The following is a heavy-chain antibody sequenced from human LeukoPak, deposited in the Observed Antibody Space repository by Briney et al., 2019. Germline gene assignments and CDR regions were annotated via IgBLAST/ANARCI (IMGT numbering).Heavy chain of an antibody. CDR1: GFTFSSYG. CDR2: ISYDGSNK. CDR3: AKGHSGYEFDP. V-gene: IGHV3-30*18. J-gene: IGHJ5*02. D-gene: IGHD5-12*01. Sequence: GRSLRLSCAASGFTFSSYGMHWVRQAPGKGLEWVAVISYDGSNKYYADSVKGRFTISRDNSKNTLYLQMNSLRAEDTAVYYCAKGHSGYEFDPWGQGTLVTVSS.